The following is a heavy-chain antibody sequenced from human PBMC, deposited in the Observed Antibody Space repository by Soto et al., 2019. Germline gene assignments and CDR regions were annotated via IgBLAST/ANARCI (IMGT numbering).Heavy chain of an antibody. D-gene: IGHD3-10*01. V-gene: IGHV3-72*01. CDR1: GFTFSDHY. CDR3: ARAFYGSGTYSLHY. J-gene: IGHJ4*02. CDR2: TRNKANGYTT. Sequence: EVQLVVSGGGMVQPGGSLRLSCAASGFTFSDHYMDWVRQAPGKGLEWVGRTRNKANGYTTEYAASVTGRFTISRDDSKNSLYLQMNSLETVDTAVYYCARAFYGSGTYSLHYWCQGALVTVSS.